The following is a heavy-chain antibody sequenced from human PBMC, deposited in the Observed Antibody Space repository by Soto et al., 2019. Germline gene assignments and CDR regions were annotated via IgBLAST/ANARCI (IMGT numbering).Heavy chain of an antibody. CDR2: ISYDGSNK. V-gene: IGHV3-30*19. CDR3: ARGGSYTALDY. Sequence: QVQLVESGGGVVQPGRSLRLSCAASGFTFSSYGMHWVRQAPGKGLEWVAVISYDGSNKYYADSVKGRFTISRDNSKNTLYLQMNSLRAEDTAVYYCARGGSYTALDYWGQGTLVTVSS. J-gene: IGHJ4*02. D-gene: IGHD1-26*01. CDR1: GFTFSSYG.